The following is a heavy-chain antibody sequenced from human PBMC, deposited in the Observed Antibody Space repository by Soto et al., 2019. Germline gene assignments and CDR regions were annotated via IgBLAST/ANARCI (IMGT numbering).Heavy chain of an antibody. V-gene: IGHV3-48*02. CDR1: GFTFSSFH. Sequence: PVGSLRLSCAASGFTFSSFHMNWVRQAPGRGLEWVAYITSSSDTIYYSDSVKGRFTISRDNGKNSLFLQMNSLRDEDTAVYYCARVVVVIPPGYYYPMDVWGQGTTVTVSS. J-gene: IGHJ6*02. CDR2: ITSSSDTI. CDR3: ARVVVVIPPGYYYPMDV. D-gene: IGHD3-22*01.